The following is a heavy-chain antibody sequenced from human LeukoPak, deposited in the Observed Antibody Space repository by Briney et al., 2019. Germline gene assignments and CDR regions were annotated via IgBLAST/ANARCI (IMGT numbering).Heavy chain of an antibody. V-gene: IGHV3-33*01. CDR2: IWYDGSNK. CDR3: ARDVFCSGGSCYWEFDY. D-gene: IGHD2-15*01. J-gene: IGHJ4*02. Sequence: GGSLRLSCAASGFTFSSYGMHWVRQAPGKGLEWVAVIWYDGSNKYYADSVKGRFTISRGNSKNTLYLQMNSLRAEDTAVYYCARDVFCSGGSCYWEFDYWGQGTLVTVSS. CDR1: GFTFSSYG.